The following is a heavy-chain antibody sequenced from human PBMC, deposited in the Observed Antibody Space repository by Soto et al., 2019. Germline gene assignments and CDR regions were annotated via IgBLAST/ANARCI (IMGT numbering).Heavy chain of an antibody. CDR2: INNDGSSI. CDR3: ARVGGGGSGSYFDS. V-gene: IGHV3-74*01. CDR1: GFTLSSHW. D-gene: IGHD1-26*01. J-gene: IGHJ4*02. Sequence: GGSRRLSCAASGFTLSSHWMHWVRQAPGKGLVWVSRINNDGSSIIYADSVKGRFTLSRDNAKNTLNLQMNRLRAEDTAVYYCARVGGGGSGSYFDSWGQGTLVTV.